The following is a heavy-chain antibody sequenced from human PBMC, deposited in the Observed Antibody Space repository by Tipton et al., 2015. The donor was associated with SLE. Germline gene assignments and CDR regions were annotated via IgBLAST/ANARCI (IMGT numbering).Heavy chain of an antibody. CDR2: IYYSGST. D-gene: IGHD7-27*01. CDR1: GGSTSSYY. J-gene: IGHJ2*01. V-gene: IGHV4-59*01. Sequence: SGGSTSSYYWTWVRQPPGKGLEWIGDIYYSGSTNFNPSLKSRVTMSVDTSKNQFSLKLRSVTAADTAVYYCARGLRWGNAWCFDVWGRGTQVTVSS. CDR3: ARGLRWGNAWCFDV.